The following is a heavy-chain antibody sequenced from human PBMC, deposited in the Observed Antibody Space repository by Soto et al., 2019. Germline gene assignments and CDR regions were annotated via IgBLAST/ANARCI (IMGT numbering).Heavy chain of an antibody. V-gene: IGHV3-23*01. Sequence: GGSLRLSCAASAFAFSTYAMTWVRQAPGKGLEWVSGISHSGDSTYYADSVKGRFTISRDNSKNTLYLQISSLRAEDTAVYYCARGGGHCGSIRRWHLAYWGQGTLVTVSS. CDR3: ARGGGHCGSIRRWHLAY. D-gene: IGHD2-2*01. CDR1: AFAFSTYA. J-gene: IGHJ4*02. CDR2: ISHSGDST.